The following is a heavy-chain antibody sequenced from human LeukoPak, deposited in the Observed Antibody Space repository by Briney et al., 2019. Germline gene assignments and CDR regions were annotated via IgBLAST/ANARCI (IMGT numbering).Heavy chain of an antibody. V-gene: IGHV3-48*04. CDR3: ARGLTRGYSYAYWYFDL. J-gene: IGHJ2*01. D-gene: IGHD5-18*01. CDR1: GFTFSTYS. CDR2: ISSSSNTI. Sequence: GGSLRLSCAASGFTFSTYSMNWVRQAPGKGLEWVSYISSSSNTIYYADSVKGRFTISRDNAKNSLYLQMNSLRAEDTAVYYCARGLTRGYSYAYWYFDLWGRGTLVTVSS.